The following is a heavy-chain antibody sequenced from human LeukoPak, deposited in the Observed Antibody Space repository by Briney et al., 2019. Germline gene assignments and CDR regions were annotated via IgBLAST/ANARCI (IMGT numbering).Heavy chain of an antibody. CDR3: AKNGQSGFSFDP. D-gene: IGHD3-3*01. J-gene: IGHJ5*02. Sequence: SETLSLTCAVYGGSLNGHYWSWIRQSPGKGLEWIGEGSDIGGTKFNPSLKSRVSISADTSKNQFSLKLTSMTAADTAVYYCAKNGQSGFSFDPWGQGTLVTVSS. CDR1: GGSLNGHY. V-gene: IGHV4-34*01. CDR2: GSDIGGT.